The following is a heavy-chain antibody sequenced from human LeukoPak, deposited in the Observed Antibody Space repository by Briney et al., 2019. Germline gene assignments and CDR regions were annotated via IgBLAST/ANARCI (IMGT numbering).Heavy chain of an antibody. J-gene: IGHJ6*03. Sequence: GGSLRLSCAASGFTFGSYGMHWVRQAPGKGLDWVAFVRYDGNNPYYSASVKGRFTISRDNSKNTLYLQMNSLRAEDTAVYYCAKVRYSGYDSHYYYYMDVWGKGTTVTISS. CDR3: AKVRYSGYDSHYYYYMDV. CDR2: VRYDGNNP. V-gene: IGHV3-30*02. CDR1: GFTFGSYG. D-gene: IGHD5-12*01.